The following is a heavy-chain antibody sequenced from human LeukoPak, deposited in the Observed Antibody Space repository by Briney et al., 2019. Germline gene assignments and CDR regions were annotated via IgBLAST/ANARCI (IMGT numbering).Heavy chain of an antibody. J-gene: IGHJ3*02. Sequence: ASVKVSCKASGYTFTGKFIHWVRQAPGRGLEWMGWIDPNSGGTDYAQKFQGRVTMTRDTSIATAYMDLSRLISDDTAVYYCAREDIVVVPAAVSFDIWGQGTMVTVSS. CDR1: GYTFTGKF. CDR3: AREDIVVVPAAVSFDI. D-gene: IGHD2-2*01. CDR2: IDPNSGGT. V-gene: IGHV1-2*02.